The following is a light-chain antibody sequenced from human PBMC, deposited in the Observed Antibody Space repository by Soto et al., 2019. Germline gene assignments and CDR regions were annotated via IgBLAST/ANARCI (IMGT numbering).Light chain of an antibody. J-gene: IGLJ3*02. V-gene: IGLV2-11*01. CDR1: SSDVGGYNY. CDR2: DVS. Sequence: QSALTQPRSVSGSPGQSVTISCTGTSSDVGGYNYVSWYQQHPGKAPKVMIYDVSKRPSGVPDRFSGSKSGNTASLTISGIQAEDVADYYCCSYAGIYTWVFGGGTKLTVL. CDR3: CSYAGIYTWV.